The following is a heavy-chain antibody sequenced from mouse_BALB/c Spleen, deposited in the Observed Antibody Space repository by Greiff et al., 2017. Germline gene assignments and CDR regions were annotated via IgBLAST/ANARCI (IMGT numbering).Heavy chain of an antibody. V-gene: IGHV3-8*02. CDR3: ARKGGDYYGSSYRDYAMDY. D-gene: IGHD1-1*01. CDR1: GDSITSGY. Sequence: EVKLMESGPSLVKPSQTLSLTCSVTGDSITSGYWNWIRKFPGNKLEYMGYISYSGSTYYNPSLKSRISITRDTSKNQYYLQLNSVTTEDTATYYCARKGGDYYGSSYRDYAMDYWGQGTSVTVSS. J-gene: IGHJ4*01. CDR2: ISYSGST.